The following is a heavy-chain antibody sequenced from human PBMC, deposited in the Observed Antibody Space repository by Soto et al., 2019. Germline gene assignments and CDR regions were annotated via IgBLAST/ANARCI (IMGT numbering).Heavy chain of an antibody. D-gene: IGHD1-26*01. CDR2: MTDDRPEI. CDR3: ARQNTLGAATYFDY. V-gene: IGHV3-30*14. J-gene: IGHJ4*02. Sequence: QLQLVESGGGVVQPGRSLKLSCVASGLPFRNYAFHWVRQAPGKGLEWLAVMTDDRPEIYYADSVQGRFTISRDNSKNTLYLPMNSLRSEDTAVYYCARQNTLGAATYFDYLGQGTLVTVSS. CDR1: GLPFRNYA.